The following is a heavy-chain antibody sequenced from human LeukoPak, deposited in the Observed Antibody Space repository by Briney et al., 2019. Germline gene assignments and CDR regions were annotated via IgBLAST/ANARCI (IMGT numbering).Heavy chain of an antibody. J-gene: IGHJ4*02. CDR2: ISTRSSTI. CDR3: AKDRTTVVTPSYLFDY. D-gene: IGHD4-23*01. Sequence: GGSLRLSCAASGFTFSSYSMNWVRQAPGKGLEWVSYISTRSSTIYYADSVKGRFTISRDNAKNSLYLQMNSLRAEDTAVYYCAKDRTTVVTPSYLFDYWGQGTLVTVSS. V-gene: IGHV3-48*01. CDR1: GFTFSSYS.